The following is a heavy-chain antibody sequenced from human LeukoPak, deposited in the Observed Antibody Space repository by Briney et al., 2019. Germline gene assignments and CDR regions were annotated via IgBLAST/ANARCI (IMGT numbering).Heavy chain of an antibody. J-gene: IGHJ4*02. D-gene: IGHD6-19*01. CDR1: GDSLSSYH. V-gene: IGHV4-59*01. CDR2: IYYSGST. Sequence: SETLSLTCTVSGDSLSSYHWSWLRQPPGEGLEWIGYIYYSGSTNYNPSLKGRVIISVDTSNNQFSLKLSSVTAADTPVYYCARGAGWYGYWGQGTLVTVSS. CDR3: ARGAGWYGY.